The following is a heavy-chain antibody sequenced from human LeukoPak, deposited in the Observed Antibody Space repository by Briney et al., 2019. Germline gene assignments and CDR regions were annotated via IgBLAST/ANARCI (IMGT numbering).Heavy chain of an antibody. D-gene: IGHD2-8*01. Sequence: ASVKVSCKASGYTFTSYGISWVRQAPGQGLEWMGWISGYNGNTNYAQRLQGRITMTTDTSTNTAYMEVRSLRSDDTAVYYCAGSLGYCTSNVCYLKYWGQGTLVTVSS. CDR1: GYTFTSYG. CDR2: ISGYNGNT. V-gene: IGHV1-18*01. J-gene: IGHJ4*02. CDR3: AGSLGYCTSNVCYLKY.